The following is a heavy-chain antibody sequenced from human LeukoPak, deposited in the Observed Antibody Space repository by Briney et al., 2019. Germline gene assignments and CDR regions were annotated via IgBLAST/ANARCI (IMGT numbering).Heavy chain of an antibody. D-gene: IGHD3-3*01. CDR2: IKSKTDGGTT. Sequence: GGSLRLSCAASGFTFSNAWMSWVRQAPGKGLEWVGRIKSKTDGGTTDYAAPVKGRFTISRDDSKNTLYLQMNSLNTEDTAVYYCTANFDFWSGYPPFWGQGTLVTVSS. J-gene: IGHJ4*02. CDR1: GFTFSNAW. CDR3: TANFDFWSGYPPF. V-gene: IGHV3-15*01.